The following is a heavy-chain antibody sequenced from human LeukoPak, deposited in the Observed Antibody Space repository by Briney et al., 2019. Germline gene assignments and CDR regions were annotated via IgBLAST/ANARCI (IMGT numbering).Heavy chain of an antibody. V-gene: IGHV1-8*01. J-gene: IGHJ4*02. Sequence: ASVKVSCKASGYTFTSYDINWVRQATGQGLEWMGWMNSNSVNTGYAQKFQGRVTMTRNTSISTAYMELSSLRSEATAVYYCARGVHYYDSSGYTILFDYWGQGTLVTVSS. D-gene: IGHD3-22*01. CDR1: GYTFTSYD. CDR3: ARGVHYYDSSGYTILFDY. CDR2: MNSNSVNT.